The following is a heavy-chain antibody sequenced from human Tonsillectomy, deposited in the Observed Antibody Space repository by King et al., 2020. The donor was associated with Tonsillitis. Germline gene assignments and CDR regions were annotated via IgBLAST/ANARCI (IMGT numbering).Heavy chain of an antibody. Sequence: VQLVESGGGLVQPGGSLRLSCAASGFTFSNYNMNWVRQAPGKGLEWVSYISSSSGIRYYAHSVKGRVTISRDKAKNSLFLQMNRLRDEDTAVYYCASQYYDYIWWTHSYFDSWGQGTLVTVSS. J-gene: IGHJ4*02. CDR3: ASQYYDYIWWTHSYFDS. CDR2: ISSSSGIR. V-gene: IGHV3-48*02. CDR1: GFTFSNYN. D-gene: IGHD3-16*01.